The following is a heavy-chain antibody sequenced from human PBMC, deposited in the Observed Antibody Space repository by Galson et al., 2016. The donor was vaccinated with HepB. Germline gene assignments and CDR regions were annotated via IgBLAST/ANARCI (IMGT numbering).Heavy chain of an antibody. CDR2: TYHTSNWYS. CDR1: GDSVSSKSAA. J-gene: IGHJ2*01. CDR3: ARDPDTLDFPDWYFDL. V-gene: IGHV6-1*01. Sequence: CAISGDSVSSKSAAWNWIRHSPSRGLEWLGRTYHTSNWYSDYAVSVKSRITINPDTSKNQFSLQLNSVTPEDTAVYYCARDPDTLDFPDWYFDLWGRGTLVTVSS. D-gene: IGHD2-15*01.